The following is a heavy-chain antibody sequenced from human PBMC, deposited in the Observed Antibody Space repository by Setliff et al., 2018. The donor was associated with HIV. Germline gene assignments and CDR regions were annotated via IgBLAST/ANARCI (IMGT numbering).Heavy chain of an antibody. CDR2: ISSSGSTI. Sequence: PGGSLRLSCAASGFTFSSYEMNWVRQAPGKGLEWVSYISSSGSTIYYADSVKGRFTISRDNAKNSLYLQMNSLRAEDTALYYCTKDASITGTSYYFDSWGQGTLVTVSS. CDR3: TKDASITGTSYYFDS. J-gene: IGHJ4*02. V-gene: IGHV3-48*03. D-gene: IGHD1-7*01. CDR1: GFTFSSYE.